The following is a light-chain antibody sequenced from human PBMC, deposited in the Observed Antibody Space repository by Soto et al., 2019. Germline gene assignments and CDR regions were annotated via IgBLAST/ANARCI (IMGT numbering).Light chain of an antibody. V-gene: IGLV1-40*01. Sequence: QSVLTQPPSVSGAPGQRVTISCTGSSSNIGAGYDVHWYQQLPGTAPKFLIYRNSNRPSGVPDRFSRSKSGTSASLAITGLQAEDEADYYCQSYDSSLSGSVFGGGTQLTVL. J-gene: IGLJ2*01. CDR3: QSYDSSLSGSV. CDR1: SSNIGAGYD. CDR2: RNS.